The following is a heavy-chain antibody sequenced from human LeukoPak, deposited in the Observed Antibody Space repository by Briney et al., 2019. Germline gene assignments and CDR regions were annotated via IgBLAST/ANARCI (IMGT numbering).Heavy chain of an antibody. CDR2: ISGSGDST. J-gene: IGHJ4*02. V-gene: IGHV3-23*01. CDR1: GFTFSSYA. CDR3: ANFFTVTRSLDY. Sequence: GGSLRLSCAASGFTFSSYAMSWVRQAPGKGLEWVSAISGSGDSTFYADSVKGRFTISRDNSKNTLYLQMNSLRAQDTAVYYCANFFTVTRSLDYWGQGTLVTVSS. D-gene: IGHD4-11*01.